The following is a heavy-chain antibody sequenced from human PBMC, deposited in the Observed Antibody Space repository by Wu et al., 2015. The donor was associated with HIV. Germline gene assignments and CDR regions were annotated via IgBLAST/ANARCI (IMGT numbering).Heavy chain of an antibody. V-gene: IGHV1-69*12. J-gene: IGHJ5*02. CDR2: IIPMFGTL. CDR3: ARRVVPGKNSDP. D-gene: IGHD2-2*01. CDR1: GGTLSHYE. Sequence: QVQLVQSGAEVKKPGSSVKVSCKASGGTLSHYEISWMRQAPGQGLEWMGGIIPMFGTLNYAQKFKGRLTIIADEATTTGYMELSSLRSEDTAVYYCARRVVPGKNSDPWATGTLVHRLL.